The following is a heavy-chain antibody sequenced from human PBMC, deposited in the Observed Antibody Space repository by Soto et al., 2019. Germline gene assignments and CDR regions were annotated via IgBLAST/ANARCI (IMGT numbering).Heavy chain of an antibody. J-gene: IGHJ3*02. CDR2: IYYSGST. D-gene: IGHD3-10*01. CDR3: ARETMVRGVTVEAFDI. CDR1: GGSISSYY. Sequence: VQLQESRPGLVKPSETLSLTCTVSGGSISSYYWSWIRQPPGKELEWIGYIYYSGSTNYNPSLKSRVTISVDTSKNQFSLKLSSVTAADTAVYYCARETMVRGVTVEAFDIWGQGTMVTVSS. V-gene: IGHV4-59*01.